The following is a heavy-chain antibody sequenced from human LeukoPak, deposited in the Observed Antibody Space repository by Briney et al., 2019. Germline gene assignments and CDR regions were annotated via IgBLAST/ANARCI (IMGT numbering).Heavy chain of an antibody. CDR1: GFTVSSNS. CDR3: AKDSAKKYDDY. Sequence: GGSLRLSCTVSGFTVSSNSMSWVRQAPGKGLEWVSSITSSSSYIYYADSLKGRFTISRDNSKNTLYLQMNGLRAEDTAVYYCAKDSAKKYDDYWGQGTLVTVSS. CDR2: ITSSSSYI. V-gene: IGHV3-21*04. J-gene: IGHJ4*02. D-gene: IGHD2/OR15-2a*01.